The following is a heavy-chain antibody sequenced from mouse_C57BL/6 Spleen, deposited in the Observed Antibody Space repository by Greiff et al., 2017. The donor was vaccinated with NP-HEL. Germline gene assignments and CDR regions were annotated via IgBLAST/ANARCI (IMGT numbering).Heavy chain of an antibody. CDR3: AREVVGTRYFDY. Sequence: QVQLQQPGAELVRPGSSVKLSCKASGYTFTSYWMHWVKQRPIQGLEWIGNIDPSDSETHYIQKFKDKATLTVDKSSSTAYMQLSSLTSEDSAVYYCAREVVGTRYFDYWGQGTTLTVSA. J-gene: IGHJ2*01. V-gene: IGHV1-52*01. CDR1: GYTFTSYW. CDR2: IDPSDSET. D-gene: IGHD1-1*01.